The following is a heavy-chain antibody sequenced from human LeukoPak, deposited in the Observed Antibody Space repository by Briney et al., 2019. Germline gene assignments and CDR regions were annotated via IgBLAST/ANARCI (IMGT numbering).Heavy chain of an antibody. D-gene: IGHD4-17*01. CDR1: GFTFNNYW. V-gene: IGHV3-7*01. J-gene: IGHJ4*02. CDR3: ARILRNGDYAGDY. CDR2: IKQDASEK. Sequence: GGSLRLSCAASGFTFNNYWITWVRQAPGKGLEWVANIKQDASEKYYVDSVKGRFTISRDNAKSSLYLQMNSLRAEDTAVYYCARILRNGDYAGDYWGQGTLVTVSS.